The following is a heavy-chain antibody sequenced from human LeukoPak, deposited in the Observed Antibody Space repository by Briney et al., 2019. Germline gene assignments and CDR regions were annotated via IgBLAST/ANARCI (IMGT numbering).Heavy chain of an antibody. Sequence: KPSETLSLTCTVSGGSISSYYWTWIRQPPGKGLEWIGYIFYTGSTNYNPSLKSRVTISVDTSKNHFSLKLSSVTAADTAVYYCARVGSSYGPFDYWGQGILVTVSS. CDR2: IFYTGST. CDR1: GGSISSYY. V-gene: IGHV4-59*01. D-gene: IGHD5-18*01. CDR3: ARVGSSYGPFDY. J-gene: IGHJ4*02.